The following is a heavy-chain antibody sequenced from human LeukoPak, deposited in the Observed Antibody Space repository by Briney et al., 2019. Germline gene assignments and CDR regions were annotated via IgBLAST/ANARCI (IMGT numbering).Heavy chain of an antibody. CDR3: ARVAGVSYNYFDS. D-gene: IGHD1-26*01. Sequence: ASVKVSCKASGYTFKTYGITCVRQAPGHGLECIGWITSYNGDTNYAQNLQDRVTMTTDTSTSTAYMELRSLRSDDTAVYFCARVAGVSYNYFDSWGQGTLVTVSS. V-gene: IGHV1-18*01. CDR1: GYTFKTYG. J-gene: IGHJ4*02. CDR2: ITSYNGDT.